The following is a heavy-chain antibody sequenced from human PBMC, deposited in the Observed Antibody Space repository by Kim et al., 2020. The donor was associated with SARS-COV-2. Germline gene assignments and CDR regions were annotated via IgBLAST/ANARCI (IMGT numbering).Heavy chain of an antibody. CDR3: ARFYETSGYYEY. Sequence: SVKVSCRSSGGTFTHYSISWMRQARGQGLEWMGSILPILGTTKYAQTFHGRVTITAGKSTSQVFMELSRLRPEDTAMYYCARFYETSGYYEYWGQGTPV. J-gene: IGHJ4*02. CDR2: ILPILGTT. CDR1: GGTFTHYS. D-gene: IGHD3-22*01. V-gene: IGHV1-69*08.